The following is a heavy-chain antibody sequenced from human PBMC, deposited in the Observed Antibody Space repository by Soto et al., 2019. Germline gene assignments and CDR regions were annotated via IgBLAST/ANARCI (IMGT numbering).Heavy chain of an antibody. D-gene: IGHD3-22*01. CDR1: GFTFSSYA. V-gene: IGHV3-30-3*01. Sequence: PGGSLRLSCAASGFTFSSYAMHWVRQAPGKWLEWVAVISYDGSNKYYADSVKGRFTISRDNSKNTLYLQMNSLRAEDTAVYYCARAYYYDSSGYPYWGQGXLVTVYS. J-gene: IGHJ4*02. CDR2: ISYDGSNK. CDR3: ARAYYYDSSGYPY.